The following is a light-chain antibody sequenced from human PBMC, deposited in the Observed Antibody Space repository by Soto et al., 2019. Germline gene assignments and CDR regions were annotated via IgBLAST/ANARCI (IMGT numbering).Light chain of an antibody. CDR2: KAS. J-gene: IGKJ4*01. CDR3: QQYNSYPLT. Sequence: DIQMTQSPSTLSASVGDRVTITCRASQSISSWLAWYQQKPGKAPKLLIYKASSLESGVPSRFSGSGSGTEFTLSTSSLQPDDFATYYCQQYNSYPLTLGGGTKVEIK. CDR1: QSISSW. V-gene: IGKV1-5*03.